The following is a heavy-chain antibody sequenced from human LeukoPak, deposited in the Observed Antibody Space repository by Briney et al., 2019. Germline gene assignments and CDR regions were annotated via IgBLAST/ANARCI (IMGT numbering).Heavy chain of an antibody. V-gene: IGHV4-34*01. CDR3: ARSQSQVTTGSFDY. Sequence: SGTLSLTCAVYGGSFSGYYWSWIRQPPGKGLEWIGEINHSGSTNYNPSLKSRVTISVDTSKNQFSLKLSSVTAADTAVYYCARSQSQVTTGSFDYWGQGTLVTVSS. J-gene: IGHJ4*02. CDR1: GGSFSGYY. D-gene: IGHD4-17*01. CDR2: INHSGST.